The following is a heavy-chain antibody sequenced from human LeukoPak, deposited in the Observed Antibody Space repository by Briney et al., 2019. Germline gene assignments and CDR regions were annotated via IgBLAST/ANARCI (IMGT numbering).Heavy chain of an antibody. CDR3: ARRGSGYSSSHIDY. V-gene: IGHV4-39*01. Sequence: PSETLSLTCTVSGGSISSSSYYWGWIRQPPGKGLEWIGSIYYSGSTYYNPSLKSRVTISVDTSKNQFSLKLSSVTAADTAVYHCARRGSGYSSSHIDYWGQGTLVTVSS. CDR2: IYYSGST. J-gene: IGHJ4*02. D-gene: IGHD6-13*01. CDR1: GGSISSSSYY.